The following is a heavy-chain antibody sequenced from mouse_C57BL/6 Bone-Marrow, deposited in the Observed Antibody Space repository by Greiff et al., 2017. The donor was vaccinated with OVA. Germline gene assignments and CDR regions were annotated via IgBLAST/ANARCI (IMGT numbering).Heavy chain of an antibody. CDR3: ARHEKGGIYDGYPAWFAY. CDR2: INPSSGYT. D-gene: IGHD2-3*01. CDR1: GYTFTSYT. J-gene: IGHJ3*01. V-gene: IGHV1-4*01. Sequence: VQLVESGAELARPGASVKMSCKASGYTFTSYTMHWVKQRPGQGLEWIGYINPSSGYTKYNQKFKDKATLTADKSSSTGYMELSRLASEDSAVYFCARHEKGGIYDGYPAWFAYWGQGTLVTVSA.